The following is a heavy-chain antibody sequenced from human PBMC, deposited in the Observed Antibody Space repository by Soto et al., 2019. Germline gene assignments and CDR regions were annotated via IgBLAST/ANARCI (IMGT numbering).Heavy chain of an antibody. J-gene: IGHJ6*02. D-gene: IGHD2-2*01. CDR2: IIPIFGTA. Sequence: QVQLVQSGAVVKKPGSSVKVSCKASGGTFSSYAISWVRQAPGQGLEWMGGIIPIFGTANYAQKFQGRVTITAEESRGPADMELSSLRCDDTAVYFCASSPRGGGYSSSTSCFPDGMDVLCQGSTGSVS. V-gene: IGHV1-69*01. CDR1: GGTFSSYA. CDR3: ASSPRGGGYSSSTSCFPDGMDV.